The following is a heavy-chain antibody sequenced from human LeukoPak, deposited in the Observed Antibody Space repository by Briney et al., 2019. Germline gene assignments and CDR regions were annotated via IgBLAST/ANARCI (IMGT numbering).Heavy chain of an antibody. CDR2: VSGSGDTV. D-gene: IGHD3-3*01. V-gene: IGHV3-23*01. J-gene: IGHJ5*02. Sequence: GGSLRLSCAASGFTFRSYAMTWVRQAPGKGLEWVSGVSGSGDTVYYANSVKGRFITSRGNSEKTLYLQMNSLRAEDTAVYYCAKVSGGEHDFWSDFNQDKWLDPWGQGTLVTVSS. CDR3: AKVSGGEHDFWSDFNQDKWLDP. CDR1: GFTFRSYA.